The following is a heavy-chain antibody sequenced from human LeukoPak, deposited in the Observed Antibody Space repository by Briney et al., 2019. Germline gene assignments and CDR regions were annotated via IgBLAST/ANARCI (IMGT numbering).Heavy chain of an antibody. V-gene: IGHV3-30*03. Sequence: GGSLRLSCAASGFTVSSNYMSWVRQAPGKGLEWVAVISYDGSNKYYADSVKGRFTISRDNSKNTLYLQMNSLRAEDTAVYYCARDGVVPAAHPLLDYWGQGTLVTVSS. CDR1: GFTVSSNY. CDR3: ARDGVVPAAHPLLDY. D-gene: IGHD2-2*01. J-gene: IGHJ4*02. CDR2: ISYDGSNK.